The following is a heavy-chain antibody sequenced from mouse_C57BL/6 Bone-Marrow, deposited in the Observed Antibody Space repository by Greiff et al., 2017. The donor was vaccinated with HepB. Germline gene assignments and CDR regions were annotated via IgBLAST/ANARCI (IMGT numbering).Heavy chain of an antibody. V-gene: IGHV1-26*01. J-gene: IGHJ2*01. CDR2: INPNNGGT. CDR3: ARGDYYGSSYGVRYFDY. CDR1: GYTFTDYY. Sequence: EVQLQQSGPELVKPGASVKISCKASGYTFTDYYMNWVKQSHGKSLEWIGDINPNNGGTSYNQKFKGKATLTVDKSSSTAYMELRSLTSEDSAVYYCARGDYYGSSYGVRYFDYWGQGTTLTVSS. D-gene: IGHD1-1*01.